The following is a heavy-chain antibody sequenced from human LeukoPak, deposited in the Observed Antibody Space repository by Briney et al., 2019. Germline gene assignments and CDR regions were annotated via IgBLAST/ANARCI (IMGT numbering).Heavy chain of an antibody. J-gene: IGHJ4*02. Sequence: GSLRLSCAASGFTFSSYWMSWVRQPPGKGLEWIGSIYYSGSTYYNPSLKSRVTISVDTSKNQFSLKLSSVTAADAAVYYCARDRLLWFGELSTDYWGQGTLVTVSS. V-gene: IGHV4-39*07. D-gene: IGHD3-10*01. CDR3: ARDRLLWFGELSTDY. CDR2: IYYSGST. CDR1: GFTFSSYW.